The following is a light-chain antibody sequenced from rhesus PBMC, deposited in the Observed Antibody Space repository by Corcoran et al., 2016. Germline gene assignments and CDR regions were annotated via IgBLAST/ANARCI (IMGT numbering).Light chain of an antibody. CDR2: YHTDSDK. J-gene: IGLJ6*01. V-gene: IGLV5-83*02. Sequence: QPVLTQPASLSASPGAEARLTCTLNSGVSLGSYRIVWYQQKPGSPPRDLPNYHTDSDKHQGSGVPSRFSGSKDASANAGILLISGPQSEVDADYYCMIWHHNAYVFGSGTNMTVL. CDR1: SGVSLGSYR. CDR3: MIWHHNAYV.